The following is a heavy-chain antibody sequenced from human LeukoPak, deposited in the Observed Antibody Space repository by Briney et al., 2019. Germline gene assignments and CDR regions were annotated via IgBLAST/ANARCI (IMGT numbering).Heavy chain of an antibody. D-gene: IGHD1-14*01. V-gene: IGHV1-18*01. Sequence: ASVKVSCKASGGTFSSYAISWVRQAPGQGLEWMGWISAYNGNTNYPQKLQGRVTMTTDTSTSTAYMELRSLRSDDTAVYYCARDHNVGGMDVWGQGTTVTVSS. J-gene: IGHJ6*02. CDR2: ISAYNGNT. CDR3: ARDHNVGGMDV. CDR1: GGTFSSYA.